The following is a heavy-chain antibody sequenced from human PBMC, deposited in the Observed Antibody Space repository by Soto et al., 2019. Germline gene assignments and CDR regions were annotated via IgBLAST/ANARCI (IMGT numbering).Heavy chain of an antibody. J-gene: IGHJ5*02. Sequence: QVQLVESGGGVVQPGRSLRLSCAASGFTFSSYGMHWVRQAPGKGLEWVAVISYDGSNKYYADSVKGRFTISRDNSKNTLYLPMNRLRAEDKAVFYRAKEPSSGWSWAINWVDPLGQGTLVTVSS. D-gene: IGHD6-19*01. CDR3: AKEPSSGWSWAINWVDP. CDR1: GFTFSSYG. CDR2: ISYDGSNK. V-gene: IGHV3-30*18.